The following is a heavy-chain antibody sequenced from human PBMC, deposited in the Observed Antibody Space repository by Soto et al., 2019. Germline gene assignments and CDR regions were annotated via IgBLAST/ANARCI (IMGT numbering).Heavy chain of an antibody. J-gene: IGHJ4*02. V-gene: IGHV4-59*04. CDR1: GGSISGYY. D-gene: IGHD3-22*01. CDR2: VYYGGNT. CDR3: VRQGYYYDRSGPYYFDS. Sequence: SETLSLTCIVSGGSISGYYWSWIRQPPGKGLEWIGSVYYGGNTYYSPSLESRVTISVDTSKNQLSLRLNSVTAADTALFYCVRQGYYYDRSGPYYFDSWGQGIPVTVSS.